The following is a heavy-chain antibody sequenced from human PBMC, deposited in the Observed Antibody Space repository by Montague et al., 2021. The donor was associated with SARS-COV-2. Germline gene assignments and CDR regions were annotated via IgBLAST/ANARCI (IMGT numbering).Heavy chain of an antibody. D-gene: IGHD2-15*01. CDR1: GGSISSSSYY. CDR3: ARDPRVVVAAPLNNWFDP. V-gene: IGHV4-39*07. J-gene: IGHJ5*02. Sequence: SETLSLTCTVSGGSISSSSYYWGWIRQPPGKGLEWIGSIYYSGSTYYNPSLKSRVTISVDTSKNQFSLKLSSVTAADTAVYYCARDPRVVVAAPLNNWFDPWGQETLVTVS. CDR2: IYYSGST.